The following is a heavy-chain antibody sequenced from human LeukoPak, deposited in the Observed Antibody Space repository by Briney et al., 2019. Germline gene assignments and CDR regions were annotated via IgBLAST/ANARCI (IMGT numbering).Heavy chain of an antibody. CDR2: IRYDGSSK. J-gene: IGHJ5*02. Sequence: GGSLRLSCAASGFTFSTYGMHWVRQAPGKGLEWVAFIRYDGSSKHYADSVKGRFTISRDNSKNTLYLQMSSLRAGDTAVYYCAKEPREYCSSTSCPNWIDPWGQGTLVTVSS. CDR1: GFTFSTYG. V-gene: IGHV3-30*02. CDR3: AKEPREYCSSTSCPNWIDP. D-gene: IGHD2-2*01.